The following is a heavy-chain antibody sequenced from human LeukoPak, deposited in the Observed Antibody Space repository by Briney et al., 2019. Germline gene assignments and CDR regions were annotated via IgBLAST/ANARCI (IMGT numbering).Heavy chain of an antibody. D-gene: IGHD3-22*01. CDR3: AISRPHIYYYDSSGYYSRGMDV. CDR1: GGSLSGYY. V-gene: IGHV4-34*01. Sequence: SETLSLTCAVYGGSLSGYYWSWIRQPPGKGLEWIGEIKHSGSNNYNPSLKSRVTISVDTSKNQFSLKLSSVTAADTAVYYCAISRPHIYYYDSSGYYSRGMDVWGKGTTVTISS. J-gene: IGHJ6*04. CDR2: IKHSGSN.